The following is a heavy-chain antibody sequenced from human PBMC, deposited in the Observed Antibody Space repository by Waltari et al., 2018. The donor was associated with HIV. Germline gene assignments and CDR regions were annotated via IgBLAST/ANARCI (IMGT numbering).Heavy chain of an antibody. CDR3: ARDRYYYARTGSPDY. CDR1: GGPITRSSYY. J-gene: IGHJ4*02. D-gene: IGHD3-22*01. Sequence: QLQLQESGPGLVKPSETLSLTSTVSGGPITRSSYYWGWIRPPPGKGLEWIGNIYYSGSAYYNSSLKSRVTISVDMSKNQFSLKLNSVTAADTAVYYCARDRYYYARTGSPDYWGQGTLVTVSS. V-gene: IGHV4-39*02. CDR2: IYYSGSA.